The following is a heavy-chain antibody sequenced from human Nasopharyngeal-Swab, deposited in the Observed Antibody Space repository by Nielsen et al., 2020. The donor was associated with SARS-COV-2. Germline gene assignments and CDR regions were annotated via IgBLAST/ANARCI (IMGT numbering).Heavy chain of an antibody. V-gene: IGHV4-34*01. CDR3: ARGFLSMAGLRLTVHFDY. CDR2: INHSGST. J-gene: IGHJ4*02. D-gene: IGHD2/OR15-2a*01. CDR1: GGSFSGYY. Sequence: SETLSLTCAVYGGSFSGYYWSWIRQPPGKGLEWIGEINHSGSTNYNPSLKSRVTISVDTSKNQFSLKLSSVTAADTAVYYCARGFLSMAGLRLTVHFDYWGQGTLVTVPS.